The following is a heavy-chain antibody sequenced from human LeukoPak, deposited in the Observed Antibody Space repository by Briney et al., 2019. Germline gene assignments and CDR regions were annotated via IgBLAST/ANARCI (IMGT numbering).Heavy chain of an antibody. CDR2: IYSSGNT. CDR1: GGSIDSYY. D-gene: IGHD6-19*01. J-gene: IGHJ6*03. CDR3: ARQVPSQGLSIDV. Sequence: SETLSLTCTVSGGSIDSYYWSWIRQPPGKGLEWIGSIYSSGNTNYNPSLKSRVAISLATSKTQFSLKLTSLTAADTAIYYCARQVPSQGLSIDVWGSGTTVIVSS. V-gene: IGHV4-59*01.